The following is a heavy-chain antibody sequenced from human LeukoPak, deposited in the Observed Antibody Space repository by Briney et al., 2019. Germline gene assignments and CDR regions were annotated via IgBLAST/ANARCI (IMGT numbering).Heavy chain of an antibody. Sequence: SETLSLTCTVSGGSISSYYWSWIRQPPGKGLEWIGYIYYSGSTSYKPSLKSRVTISVDTSKNQFSLKLRSVTAADTAVYYCARAEKYYYDSSGYFNIWGQGTMVTVSS. V-gene: IGHV4-59*01. CDR1: GGSISSYY. CDR2: IYYSGST. CDR3: ARAEKYYYDSSGYFNI. D-gene: IGHD3-22*01. J-gene: IGHJ3*02.